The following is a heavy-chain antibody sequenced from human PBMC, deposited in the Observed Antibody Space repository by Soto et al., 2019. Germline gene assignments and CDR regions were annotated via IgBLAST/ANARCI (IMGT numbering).Heavy chain of an antibody. CDR3: ASPFTPMVRGDNYYYYGMDV. Sequence: SETLSLTCTVSGGSISSGGYYWSWIRQHPGKGLEWIGYIYYSGSTYYNPSLKSRVTISVDTSKNQFSLKLSSVTAADTAVYYCASPFTPMVRGDNYYYYGMDVWGHGTTVTVSS. CDR2: IYYSGST. CDR1: GGSISSGGYY. V-gene: IGHV4-31*03. J-gene: IGHJ6*02. D-gene: IGHD3-10*01.